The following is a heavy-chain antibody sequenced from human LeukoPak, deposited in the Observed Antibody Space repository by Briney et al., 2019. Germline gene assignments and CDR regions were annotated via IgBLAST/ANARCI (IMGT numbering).Heavy chain of an antibody. Sequence: SETLSLTCTVSGGSISSGGYYWSWLRQHPGQGLEWIGYIYYSGSTYYNPSLESRVTISVDTSKNQFSLKLSSVTAADTAVYYCARDKRSGSYYKGDYFDYWGQGTLVTVSS. CDR3: ARDKRSGSYYKGDYFDY. D-gene: IGHD3-10*01. CDR2: IYYSGST. CDR1: GGSISSGGYY. J-gene: IGHJ4*02. V-gene: IGHV4-31*03.